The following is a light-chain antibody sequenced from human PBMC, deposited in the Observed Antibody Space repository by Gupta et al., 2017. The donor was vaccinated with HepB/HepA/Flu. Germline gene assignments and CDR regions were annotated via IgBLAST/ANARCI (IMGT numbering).Light chain of an antibody. J-gene: IGKJ4*01. Sequence: DIQMTQSPSTLSASVGDIVTITCRASQSISSWLAWYQQKPGKAPKFLIYKASNLESGVPSRFSGSGSGTEFTLTISGLQPDDFAIYYCQQYLTFPLTFGGGTKVEIK. CDR2: KAS. CDR1: QSISSW. CDR3: QQYLTFPLT. V-gene: IGKV1-5*03.